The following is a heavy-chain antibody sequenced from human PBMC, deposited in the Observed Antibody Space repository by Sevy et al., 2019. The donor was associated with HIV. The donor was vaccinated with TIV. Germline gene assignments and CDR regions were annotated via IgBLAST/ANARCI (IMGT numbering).Heavy chain of an antibody. J-gene: IGHJ3*02. CDR1: GGSISSYY. Sequence: SETLSLTCTVSGGSISSYYWSWIRQPAGKGLEWIGRIYTSGTTNYNPSLKSRVTMSVDTSKNQFSLKLSSVTAADTAVYYCARDKGYSSGWYGDAFDIWGQGTMVTVSS. V-gene: IGHV4-4*07. CDR2: IYTSGTT. CDR3: ARDKGYSSGWYGDAFDI. D-gene: IGHD6-19*01.